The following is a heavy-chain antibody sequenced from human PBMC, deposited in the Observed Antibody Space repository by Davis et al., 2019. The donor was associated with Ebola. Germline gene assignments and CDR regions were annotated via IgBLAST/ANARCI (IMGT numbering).Heavy chain of an antibody. D-gene: IGHD3-3*01. CDR3: AKGGGLRFLEWLFYYYGMDV. Sequence: GESLKISCAASGFTFSSYAMSWVRQAPGKGLEWVSAISGSGGSTYYADSVKGRFTISRDNSKNTLYLQMNSRRSEDTALYYGAKGGGLRFLEWLFYYYGMDVWGQGTTVTVSS. J-gene: IGHJ6*02. CDR2: ISGSGGST. V-gene: IGHV3-23*01. CDR1: GFTFSSYA.